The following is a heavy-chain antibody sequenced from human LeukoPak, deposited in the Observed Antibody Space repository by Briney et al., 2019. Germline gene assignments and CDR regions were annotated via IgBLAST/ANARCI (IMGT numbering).Heavy chain of an antibody. D-gene: IGHD3-10*01. J-gene: IGHJ4*02. CDR1: GFTFSSYS. CDR3: AKSRVRNDIIFDY. V-gene: IGHV3-48*02. Sequence: GGSLRLSCAASGFTFSSYSMNWVRQAPGKGLEWVSFISSGSSIIHYADSVKGRLTISRDDAKDSLYLQMSSLRDEDTAVYYCAKSRVRNDIIFDYWGQGTLVTVSS. CDR2: ISSGSSII.